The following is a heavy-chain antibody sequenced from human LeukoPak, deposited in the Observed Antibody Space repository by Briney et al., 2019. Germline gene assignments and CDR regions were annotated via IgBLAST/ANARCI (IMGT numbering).Heavy chain of an antibody. V-gene: IGHV3-15*01. CDR2: IKSKTDGGTT. CDR1: GFTFSNAW. CDR3: TTSLLSSEPDIVVVPAAHRQYYFDY. Sequence: GGSLRLSCAASGFTFSNAWMSWVRQAPGKGLEWVGRIKSKTDGGTTDYAAPVKGRFTISRDDSKNTLYLQMNSLKTEDTAVYYCTTSLLSSEPDIVVVPAAHRQYYFDYWGQGTLVTVSS. J-gene: IGHJ4*02. D-gene: IGHD2-2*01.